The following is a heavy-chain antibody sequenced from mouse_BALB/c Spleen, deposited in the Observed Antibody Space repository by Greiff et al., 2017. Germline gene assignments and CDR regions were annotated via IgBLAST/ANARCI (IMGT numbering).Heavy chain of an antibody. CDR3: TRDRRDAMDY. J-gene: IGHJ4*01. Sequence: EVKLVESGGGLVKPGGSLKLSCAASGFTFSSYTMAWVCQTPEKRLEWVATISSGGRYTYLPDSVKGRFTISRDNAKNTLYLQMSSLKSEDTAMYYCTRDRRDAMDYWGQGTSVTVSS. CDR1: GFTFSSYT. CDR2: ISSGGRYT. V-gene: IGHV5-6-4*01.